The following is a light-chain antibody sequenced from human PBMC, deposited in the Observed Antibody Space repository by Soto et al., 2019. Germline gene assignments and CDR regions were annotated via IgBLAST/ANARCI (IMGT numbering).Light chain of an antibody. CDR1: ESVGSN. CDR3: QKFNKWPWT. J-gene: IGKJ1*01. V-gene: IGKV3-15*01. CDR2: DAS. Sequence: EIVMTQSPVTLSVSPEERATLSCRASESVGSNLAWYQQKPGQPPRLLIYDASMRETGVPPRFSGSGSGTEFTLTISNLQSEDFAIYFCQKFNKWPWTFGQGTKVDIK.